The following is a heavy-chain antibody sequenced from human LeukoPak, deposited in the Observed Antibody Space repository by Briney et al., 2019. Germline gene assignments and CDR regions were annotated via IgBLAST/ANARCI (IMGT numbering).Heavy chain of an antibody. D-gene: IGHD3-16*02. J-gene: IGHJ4*02. CDR2: INSDGSST. CDR3: AKDPITFGGVIVLILDY. Sequence: HAGGSLRLSCAASGFTFSSYWMHWVRQAPGKGLVWVSRINSDGSSTSYADSVKGRFTISRDNSKNTLYLQMNSLRAEDTAVYYCAKDPITFGGVIVLILDYWGQGTLVTVSS. V-gene: IGHV3-74*01. CDR1: GFTFSSYW.